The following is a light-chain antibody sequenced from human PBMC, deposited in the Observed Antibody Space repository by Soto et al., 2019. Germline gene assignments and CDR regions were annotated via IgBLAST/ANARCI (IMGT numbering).Light chain of an antibody. J-gene: IGLJ2*01. CDR3: QSYDSSLSGPV. CDR2: GNS. CDR1: SSNIGAHYD. Sequence: QSMLTQPPSVSGAPGQRVTISCTGSSSNIGAHYDVHWYQQLPGTAPKVLIYGNSNRPSGVPDRFSGSKSGTSASLAITGLQAEDEADYYCQSYDSSLSGPVFGGGTKVTVL. V-gene: IGLV1-40*01.